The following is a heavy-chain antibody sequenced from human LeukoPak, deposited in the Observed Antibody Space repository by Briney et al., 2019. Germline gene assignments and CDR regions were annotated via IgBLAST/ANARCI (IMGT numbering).Heavy chain of an antibody. CDR3: AGFTRYSSGWSGSRPPYYFDY. CDR2: IYYSGST. Sequence: SETLSLTCTVSGGSISSSSYYWGWIRQPPGKGLEWIGSIYYSGSTYYNPSLKSRVTISVDTSKNQFSLKLSSVTAADTAVYYCAGFTRYSSGWSGSRPPYYFDYWGQGTLVTVSS. J-gene: IGHJ4*02. V-gene: IGHV4-39*01. D-gene: IGHD6-19*01. CDR1: GGSISSSSYY.